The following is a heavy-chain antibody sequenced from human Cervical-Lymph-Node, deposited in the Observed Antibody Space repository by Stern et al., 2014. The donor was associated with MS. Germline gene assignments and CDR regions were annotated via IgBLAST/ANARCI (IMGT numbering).Heavy chain of an antibody. CDR1: GGTFSSYA. Sequence: QVQLVQSGSDVKKPGSSVKVSCKASGGTFSSYAISWVRQAPGQGLEWMGVIIPMFGTANYAQKFQGRVTITADESTSTAYMELSSLRSEDTAVYYCAREMDGATLGMDVWGQGTTVTVSS. CDR2: IIPMFGTA. V-gene: IGHV1-69*01. D-gene: IGHD2-15*01. J-gene: IGHJ6*02. CDR3: AREMDGATLGMDV.